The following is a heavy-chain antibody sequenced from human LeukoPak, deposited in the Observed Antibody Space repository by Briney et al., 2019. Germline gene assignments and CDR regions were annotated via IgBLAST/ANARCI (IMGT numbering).Heavy chain of an antibody. J-gene: IGHJ4*02. CDR3: ARGYDSSGYYPHYGY. D-gene: IGHD3-22*01. V-gene: IGHV4-59*08. CDR2: IYYSGST. CDR1: GGSISSYY. Sequence: PSETLSLTCTVSGGSISSYYWSWIRQPPGKGLEWIGYIYYSGSTNYNPSLKSRVTISVDTSKNQFSLKLSSVTAADTAVYYCARGYDSSGYYPHYGYWGQGTLVTVSS.